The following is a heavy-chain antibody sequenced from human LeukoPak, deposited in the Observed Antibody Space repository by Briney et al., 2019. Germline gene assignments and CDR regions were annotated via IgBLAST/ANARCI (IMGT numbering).Heavy chain of an antibody. Sequence: ASVKVSCRASGYTFTGYYMHWVRQAPGQGLEWMGWINPNSGGTNYAQKFQGRVTMTRDTSISTAYMELSRLRSDDTAVYYCARVRGSYSARTLDYWGQGTLVTVSS. J-gene: IGHJ4*02. CDR1: GYTFTGYY. CDR3: ARVRGSYSARTLDY. D-gene: IGHD1-26*01. CDR2: INPNSGGT. V-gene: IGHV1-2*02.